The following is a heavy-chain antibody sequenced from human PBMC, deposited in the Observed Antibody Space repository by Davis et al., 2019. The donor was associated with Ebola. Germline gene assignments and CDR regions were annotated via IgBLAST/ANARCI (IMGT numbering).Heavy chain of an antibody. CDR3: ARGVGNLEWRHFDY. J-gene: IGHJ4*02. CDR1: GGSVSSGSYY. Sequence: PSETLSLTCTVSGGSVSSGSYYWSWIRQPPGKGLEWIGYIYCSGSTNYNPSLKSRVTISVDTSKNQFSLKLSSVTAADTAVYYCARGVGNLEWRHFDYWGQGTLVTVSS. V-gene: IGHV4-61*01. CDR2: IYCSGST. D-gene: IGHD3-3*01.